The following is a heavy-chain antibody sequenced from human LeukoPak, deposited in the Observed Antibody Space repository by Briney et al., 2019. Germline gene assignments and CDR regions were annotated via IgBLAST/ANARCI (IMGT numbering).Heavy chain of an antibody. CDR2: ISSSSSTI. D-gene: IGHD1-7*01. Sequence: GGSLRLSCAASGFTFSSYSMNWVRQAPGKGLEWVSYISSSSSTIYYADSVKGRFTISRDNAKNSLYLQMNSLRAEDTAVYYCARGNNWNYVRERPRYNWFDPWGQGTLVTVSS. CDR3: ARGNNWNYVRERPRYNWFDP. J-gene: IGHJ5*02. V-gene: IGHV3-48*01. CDR1: GFTFSSYS.